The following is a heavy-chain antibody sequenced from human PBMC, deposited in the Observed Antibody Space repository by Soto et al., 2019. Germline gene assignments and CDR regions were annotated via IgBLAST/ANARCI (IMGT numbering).Heavy chain of an antibody. CDR1: GFTFSSFA. Sequence: EVQLLESGGGLVQPGGSLRLSCAASGFTFSSFALSWVRQAPGEGLEWVSAISGSGDGTDYADSVKGRFIVSRDNPKNTLYLHMNSLRAEDTAVYYCAGPGYSSQDYWGQGTLVTVSS. J-gene: IGHJ4*02. V-gene: IGHV3-23*01. CDR2: ISGSGDGT. CDR3: AGPGYSSQDY. D-gene: IGHD5-18*01.